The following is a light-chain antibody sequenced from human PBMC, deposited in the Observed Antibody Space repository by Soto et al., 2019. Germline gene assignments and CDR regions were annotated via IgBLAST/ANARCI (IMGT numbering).Light chain of an antibody. CDR1: QSVSSY. Sequence: EIVLTQSPATLSLSPGERATLSCRASQSVSSYLAWYQQKPGQAPRLLIYDASNRATGIPARFSGSGSGTDFPLTISSLAPEDFAVYYCQQRSNWLSLTFGGGTKVEIK. J-gene: IGKJ4*01. CDR2: DAS. V-gene: IGKV3-11*01. CDR3: QQRSNWLSLT.